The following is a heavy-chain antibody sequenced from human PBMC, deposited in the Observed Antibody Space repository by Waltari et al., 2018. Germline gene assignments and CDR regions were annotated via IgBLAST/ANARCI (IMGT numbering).Heavy chain of an antibody. D-gene: IGHD2-21*02. CDR2: ISWNSESI. Sequence: EVQLVESGGGLVQPGRSLRLSCAASGFTFEDYAMHWVRQAPGKGLDWVSGISWNSESIGYADSVQGRFTISRDNAKNSMFLQIHSLRPEDTALYYCVKDVLSDCGGDCYSEHWGQGTLLTVSS. CDR1: GFTFEDYA. CDR3: VKDVLSDCGGDCYSEH. J-gene: IGHJ4*02. V-gene: IGHV3-9*01.